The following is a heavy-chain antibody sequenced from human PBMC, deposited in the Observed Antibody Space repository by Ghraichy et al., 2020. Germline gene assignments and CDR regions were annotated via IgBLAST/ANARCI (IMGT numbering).Heavy chain of an antibody. D-gene: IGHD3-9*01. Sequence: ASVKVSCKASGYTFTSYDINWVRQATGQGLEWMGWMNPNSGNTGYAQKFQGRVTMTRNTSISTAYMELSSLRSEDTAVYYCARVDRYFDWCPNYWGQGTLVTVSS. CDR1: GYTFTSYD. CDR2: MNPNSGNT. CDR3: ARVDRYFDWCPNY. J-gene: IGHJ4*02. V-gene: IGHV1-8*01.